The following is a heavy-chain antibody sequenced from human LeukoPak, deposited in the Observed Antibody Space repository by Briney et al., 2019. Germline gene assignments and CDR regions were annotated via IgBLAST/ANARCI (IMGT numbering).Heavy chain of an antibody. V-gene: IGHV4-34*01. CDR3: ARGRVVVVAATRVVLGYYGMDV. J-gene: IGHJ6*02. CDR2: INHSGRT. CDR1: GFTFSSYA. D-gene: IGHD2-15*01. Sequence: GSLRLSCAASGFTFSSYAMSWVRQPPGKGLEWIGEINHSGRTNYNPSLKSRVTISVDTSKNQFSLKLSSVTAADTAVYYCARGRVVVVAATRVVLGYYGMDVWGQGTTVTVSS.